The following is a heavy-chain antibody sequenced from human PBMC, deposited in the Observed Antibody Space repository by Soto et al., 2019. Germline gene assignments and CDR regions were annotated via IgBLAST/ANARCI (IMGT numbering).Heavy chain of an antibody. CDR3: ARGGAMGVDY. V-gene: IGHV3-74*01. CDR1: GFTFSIYG. Sequence: GGSLILSCAASGFTFSIYGMHWVRQAPGKGLVWVSRIYFDGITTNYADSVKGRLTVSRDNAKNTVYLHVNTLRDEDTAVYYCARGGAMGVDYWGQGTLVTVSS. CDR2: IYFDGITT. D-gene: IGHD1-26*01. J-gene: IGHJ4*02.